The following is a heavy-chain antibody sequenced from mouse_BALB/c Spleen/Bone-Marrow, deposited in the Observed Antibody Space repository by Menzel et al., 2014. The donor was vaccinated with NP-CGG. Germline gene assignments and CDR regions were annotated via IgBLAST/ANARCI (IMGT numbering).Heavy chain of an antibody. J-gene: IGHJ2*01. CDR3: AKGGNYRYDFDY. CDR1: GYTFTSYV. D-gene: IGHD2-14*01. CDR2: INPYNDGT. Sequence: VQLQQSGPELVKPGASVKMSCKASGYTFTSYVMHWVKRKPGQGLEWIGYINPYNDGTKYNEKFKGMATLTSDRSSSTASMELSSRTSEDSAFYYCAKGGNYRYDFDYWGQGTTLTVSS. V-gene: IGHV1-14*01.